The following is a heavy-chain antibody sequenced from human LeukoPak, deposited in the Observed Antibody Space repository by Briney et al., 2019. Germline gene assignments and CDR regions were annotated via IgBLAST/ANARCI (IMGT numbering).Heavy chain of an antibody. CDR3: ARVCRDGYNGYYYYYYYMDV. Sequence: PGGSLRLSCAASGFTFSSYAMHWVRQAPGKGLEYVSAISRNGGSTYYANSVKGRFTISRDNSKNTLYLQMGSLRAEDMAVYYCARVCRDGYNGYYYYYYYMDVWGKGTTVTVSS. CDR2: ISRNGGST. V-gene: IGHV3-64*01. D-gene: IGHD5-24*01. CDR1: GFTFSSYA. J-gene: IGHJ6*03.